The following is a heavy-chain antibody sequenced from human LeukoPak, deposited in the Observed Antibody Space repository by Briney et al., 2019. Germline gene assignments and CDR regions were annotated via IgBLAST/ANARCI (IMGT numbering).Heavy chain of an antibody. CDR3: ARVDTVTTYAFDI. CDR1: GGSISSYY. V-gene: IGHV4-59*01. CDR2: IYYSGST. Sequence: SETLSLPCTVSGGSISSYYWSWIRQPPGKGLEWIGYIYYSGSTNYNPSLKSRVTISVDTSKNQFSLKLSSVTAADTAVYYCARVDTVTTYAFDIWGQGTMVTVSS. D-gene: IGHD4-17*01. J-gene: IGHJ3*02.